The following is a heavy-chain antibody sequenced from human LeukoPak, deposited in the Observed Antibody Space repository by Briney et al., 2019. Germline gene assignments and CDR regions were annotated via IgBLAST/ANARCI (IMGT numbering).Heavy chain of an antibody. CDR1: GFTFNNYG. CDR2: IRYNGNNQ. D-gene: IGHD5-18*01. CDR3: AKDHGYSYIDY. Sequence: WGSLRLSGAASGFTFNNYGMHWVRQAPGKGLEWVAFIRYNGNNQYYADSVKGRFTISRDNSKNTLYLQMNSLRAEDTAVYYCAKDHGYSYIDYWGQGTLVTVSS. V-gene: IGHV3-30*02. J-gene: IGHJ4*02.